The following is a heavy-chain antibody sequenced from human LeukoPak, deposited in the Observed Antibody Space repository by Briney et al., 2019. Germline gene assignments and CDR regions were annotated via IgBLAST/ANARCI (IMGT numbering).Heavy chain of an antibody. CDR3: ARLYSGYDLSWEVDAFDI. CDR2: IYYSGST. V-gene: IGHV4-59*01. Sequence: PSETLSLTCTVSGGSISSYYWSWIRQPPGKGLEWIGYIYYSGSTNYNPSLKSRVTISVDTSKNQFSLKLSSVTAADTAVYYCARLYSGYDLSWEVDAFDIWGQGTMVTVSS. J-gene: IGHJ3*02. D-gene: IGHD5-12*01. CDR1: GGSISSYY.